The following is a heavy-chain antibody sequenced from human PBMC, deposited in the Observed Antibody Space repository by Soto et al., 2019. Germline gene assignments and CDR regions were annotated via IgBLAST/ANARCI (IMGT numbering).Heavy chain of an antibody. CDR3: SSSCSRGSCCY. CDR1: GGTFSSYT. J-gene: IGHJ4*02. D-gene: IGHD2-15*01. Sequence: AASVKVSCKASGGTFSSYTISWVRQAPGQGLEWMGRIIPILGIANYAQKFQGRVTITADKSTSTAYMELSSLRSEDTAVYYCSSSCSRGSCCYCDQGTLVPVSS. CDR2: IIPILGIA. V-gene: IGHV1-69*02.